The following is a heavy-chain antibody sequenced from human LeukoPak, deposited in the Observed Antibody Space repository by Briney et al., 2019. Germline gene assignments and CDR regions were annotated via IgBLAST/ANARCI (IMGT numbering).Heavy chain of an antibody. Sequence: GGSLRLPCAASGFTFSSYGMHWVRQAPGKGLEWVAVISYDGSNKYYADSVKGRFTISRDNSKNTLYLQMNSLRAEDTAVYYCAKDANYYGSGSYSWGQGTLVTVSS. V-gene: IGHV3-30*18. D-gene: IGHD3-10*01. CDR3: AKDANYYGSGSYS. J-gene: IGHJ4*02. CDR2: ISYDGSNK. CDR1: GFTFSSYG.